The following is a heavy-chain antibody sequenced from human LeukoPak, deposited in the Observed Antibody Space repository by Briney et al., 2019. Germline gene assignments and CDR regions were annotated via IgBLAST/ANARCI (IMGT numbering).Heavy chain of an antibody. Sequence: SETLSLTCTVSGGSISSGSYYWSWIRQPPGKGLEWIGSIYHSGSTYYNPSLKSRVTISVDTSKNQFSLKLSSVTAADTAVYYCASGGTIAMAGSWFDPWGQGTLVTVSS. CDR2: IYHSGST. CDR1: GGSISSGSYY. D-gene: IGHD6-19*01. V-gene: IGHV4-39*07. J-gene: IGHJ5*02. CDR3: ASGGTIAMAGSWFDP.